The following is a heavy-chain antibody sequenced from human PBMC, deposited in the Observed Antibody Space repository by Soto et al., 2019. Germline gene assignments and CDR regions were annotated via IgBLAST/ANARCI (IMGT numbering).Heavy chain of an antibody. CDR2: IWNDGSNK. Sequence: QVQLVESGGGVVQPGRSLRLSCAASGFTFSSYGMHWVRQAPGKGLEWVAVIWNDGSNKYYADSVKGRFTISRDNSKNTLYPQMNRLRAEDTAVYFCARYKRRGYSGQNDYWGQGTLVTVSS. J-gene: IGHJ4*02. D-gene: IGHD5-12*01. CDR1: GFTFSSYG. CDR3: ARYKRRGYSGQNDY. V-gene: IGHV3-33*01.